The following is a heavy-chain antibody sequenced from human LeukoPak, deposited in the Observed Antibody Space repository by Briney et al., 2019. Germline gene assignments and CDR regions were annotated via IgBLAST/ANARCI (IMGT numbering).Heavy chain of an antibody. CDR1: GYNFTAYW. Sequence: ESLKISCKTFGYNFTAYWIGWVRQMPGKGLEWMGIIHHGNSDTKQSPSFQGQITLSADKSINTAFLQWSSLEASDTGMYYCATCSPPTYDCTGYMHYWGQGTLVTVSS. CDR2: IHHGNSDT. V-gene: IGHV5-51*01. CDR3: ATCSPPTYDCTGYMHY. D-gene: IGHD3/OR15-3a*01. J-gene: IGHJ4*02.